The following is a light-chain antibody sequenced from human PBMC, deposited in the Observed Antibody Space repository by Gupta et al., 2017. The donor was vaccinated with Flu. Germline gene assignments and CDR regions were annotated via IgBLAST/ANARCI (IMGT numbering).Light chain of an antibody. Sequence: DIQMTPSPFTLSASIGDRVTITCRASQSISSRLAWYQQKPGKAPKVLIYKASTLEIGVPSRFSGSGSGTEFTLTISSLQPDDSVTYSCQQYKAYPFTFGAGTKVEI. CDR1: QSISSR. J-gene: IGKJ4*01. CDR3: QQYKAYPFT. V-gene: IGKV1-5*03. CDR2: KAS.